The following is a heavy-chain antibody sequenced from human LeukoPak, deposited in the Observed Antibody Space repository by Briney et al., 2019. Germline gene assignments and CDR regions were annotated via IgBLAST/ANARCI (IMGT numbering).Heavy chain of an antibody. Sequence: PGGSLRLSCAASGFTFSSYAMSWVRQAPGKGLEWVSAISGSGGSTYYADSVKGRFTISRDNSKNTLYLHMNSLRAEDTAVYYCAKDAGALTVVVPAAIRFDPWGQGTLVTVSS. CDR2: ISGSGGST. CDR3: AKDAGALTVVVPAAIRFDP. J-gene: IGHJ5*02. V-gene: IGHV3-23*01. D-gene: IGHD2-2*02. CDR1: GFTFSSYA.